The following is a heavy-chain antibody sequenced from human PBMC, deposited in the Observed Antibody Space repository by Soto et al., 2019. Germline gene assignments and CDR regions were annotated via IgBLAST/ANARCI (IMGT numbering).Heavy chain of an antibody. D-gene: IGHD4-17*01. J-gene: IGHJ6*02. CDR1: GFIFSSYS. CDR3: ARKGYGDYGGMDV. V-gene: IGHV3-21*01. CDR2: IRSSSSLK. Sequence: EVQVVESGGGLVKPGGSLRLSCAASGFIFSSYSMNWVRQAPGKGLEWVSYIRSSSSLKYYADSVKGRFTISRDNANNSVYLQMNSLRAEDTAVYYCARKGYGDYGGMDVWGQGTTVTVSS.